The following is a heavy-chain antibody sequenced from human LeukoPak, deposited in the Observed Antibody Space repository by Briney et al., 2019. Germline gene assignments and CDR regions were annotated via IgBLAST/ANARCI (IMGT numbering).Heavy chain of an antibody. V-gene: IGHV4-4*07. CDR1: GGSISSYY. D-gene: IGHD4-23*01. CDR3: ASGGYGGNSGYYYYYMDV. Sequence: KPSETLSLTCSVSGGSISSYYWNWIRQPAGKGLEGIGRIYTSGSTNYNPSLKSRVTISVDTSKNQFSLKLSPVTAADTAVYYCASGGYGGNSGYYYYYMDVWGKGTTVTISS. CDR2: IYTSGST. J-gene: IGHJ6*03.